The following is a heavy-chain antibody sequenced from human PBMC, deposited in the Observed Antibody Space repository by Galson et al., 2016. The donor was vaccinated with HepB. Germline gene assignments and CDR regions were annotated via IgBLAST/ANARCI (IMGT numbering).Heavy chain of an antibody. CDR1: GFTFSSCW. CDR2: INSDGSTT. V-gene: IGHV3-74*01. Sequence: SLRLSCAASGFTFSSCWMHWVRQAPGKGLVWVSRINSDGSTTHYADSVKGRFTISRDNAKNTLYLQMNNLRAEDTAVYYCVNLGTTRTWGQGTQVTVSS. D-gene: IGHD1-26*01. CDR3: VNLGTTRT. J-gene: IGHJ5*02.